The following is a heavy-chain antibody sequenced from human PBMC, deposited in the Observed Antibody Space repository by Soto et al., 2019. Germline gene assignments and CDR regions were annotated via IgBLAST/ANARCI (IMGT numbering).Heavy chain of an antibody. Sequence: QVQLVQSGAEVKKPGSSVKVSCQASGGTFNNFAFTWVRQAPGQGLEWLGGIMPVFHTTNIAQTFQDRITVTSDDFTTTVYMEMTSLRYDDTAGYYCATATISPVSATLYHYGMDVWGQGTTVTVSS. CDR2: IMPVFHTT. D-gene: IGHD6-25*01. CDR3: ATATISPVSATLYHYGMDV. CDR1: GGTFNNFA. V-gene: IGHV1-69*01. J-gene: IGHJ6*02.